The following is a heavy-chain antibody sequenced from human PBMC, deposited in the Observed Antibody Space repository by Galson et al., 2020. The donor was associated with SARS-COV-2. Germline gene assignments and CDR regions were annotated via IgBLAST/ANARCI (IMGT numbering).Heavy chain of an antibody. CDR3: ARGIHGVHTASVTYYLSCGMDV. V-gene: IGHV4-34*01. CDR1: GGSFSGYY. D-gene: IGHD5-18*01. CDR2: INHSGST. Sequence: ETSETLSLTCAVYGGSFSGYYWSWIRQPPGKGLEWIGEINHSGSTNYNPSLKSRVTISVDTSKNQFSLKLSSVTAADTAVYYCARGIHGVHTASVTYYLSCGMDVWGQGTTVTVSS. J-gene: IGHJ6*02.